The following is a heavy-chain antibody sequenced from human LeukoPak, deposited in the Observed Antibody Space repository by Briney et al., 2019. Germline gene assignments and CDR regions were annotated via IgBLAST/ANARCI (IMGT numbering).Heavy chain of an antibody. J-gene: IGHJ4*02. CDR1: GYTFTSYG. D-gene: IGHD5-12*01. V-gene: IGHV1-18*01. CDR3: ARGRGSTSRY. Sequence: ASVKVSCKASGYTFTSYGITWVRQAPGQGLEWMGWISTYNGNTNYAQNLQGRVTMATDTSTSTAYMELRSLRSDDTAVYYCARGRGSTSRYWGQGTLVTVSS. CDR2: ISTYNGNT.